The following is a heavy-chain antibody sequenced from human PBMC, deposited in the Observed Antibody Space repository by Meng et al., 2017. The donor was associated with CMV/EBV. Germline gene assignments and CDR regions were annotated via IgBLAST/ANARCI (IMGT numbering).Heavy chain of an antibody. J-gene: IGHJ5*02. CDR2: INHSGST. CDR1: SFSGYY. CDR3: ARGERNYDSSGYTTNWFDP. D-gene: IGHD3-22*01. V-gene: IGHV4-34*01. Sequence: SFSGYYWSWIRQPPGKGLEWIGEINHSGSTNYNPSPKSRVTISVDTSKNQFSLKLSSVTAADTAVHYCARGERNYDSSGYTTNWFDPWGQGTLVTVSS.